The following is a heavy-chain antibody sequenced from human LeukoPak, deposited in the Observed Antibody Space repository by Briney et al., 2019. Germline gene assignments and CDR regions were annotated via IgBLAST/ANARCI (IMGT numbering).Heavy chain of an antibody. CDR3: ARDRYTPPAGMDV. CDR2: INPSGGST. D-gene: IGHD3-9*01. CDR1: GYNFISSG. J-gene: IGHJ6*02. Sequence: ASVKVSCKASGYNFISSGISWVRQAPGQGLEWMGIINPSGGSTSYAQKFQGRVTMTRDTSTSTVYMELSSLRSEDTAVYYCARDRYTPPAGMDVWGQGTTVTVSS. V-gene: IGHV1-46*01.